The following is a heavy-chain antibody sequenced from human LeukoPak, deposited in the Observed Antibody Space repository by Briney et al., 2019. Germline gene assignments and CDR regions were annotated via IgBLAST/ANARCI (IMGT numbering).Heavy chain of an antibody. V-gene: IGHV3-23*01. CDR1: GFTFNTYG. Sequence: PGGSLRLSCAASGFTFNTYGMSWVRQAPGKGLEWVSGISGSGGATYYADSVKGRFTISIDNSKNTLYLQMNSLRAEDTAVYYCAKDRLRATLTSFDYWGQGTLVTVSS. CDR3: AKDRLRATLTSFDY. D-gene: IGHD4-17*01. CDR2: ISGSGGAT. J-gene: IGHJ4*02.